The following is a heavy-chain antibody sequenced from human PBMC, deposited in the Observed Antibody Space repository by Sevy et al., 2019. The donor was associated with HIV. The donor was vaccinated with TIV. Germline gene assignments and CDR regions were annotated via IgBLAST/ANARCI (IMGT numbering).Heavy chain of an antibody. Sequence: SETLSLTCAVYGGSFSGYYWSWIRQPPWKGLEWIGEINHSGSTNYNPSLKSRVTISVDTSKNQFSLKLSSVTAADTAVYYCARGGYSYGKNWFDPWGQGTLVTVSS. CDR1: GGSFSGYY. D-gene: IGHD5-18*01. CDR3: ARGGYSYGKNWFDP. CDR2: INHSGST. J-gene: IGHJ5*02. V-gene: IGHV4-34*01.